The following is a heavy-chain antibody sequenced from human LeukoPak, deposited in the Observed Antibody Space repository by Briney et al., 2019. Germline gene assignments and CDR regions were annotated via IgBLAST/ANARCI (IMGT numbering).Heavy chain of an antibody. CDR2: ISWNSGSL. CDR3: AKGKYQLPWDPWFDP. J-gene: IGHJ5*02. V-gene: IGHV3-9*01. CDR1: GFTFDDYA. D-gene: IGHD2-2*01. Sequence: GGSLRLSCAASGFTFDDYAMHRVRQAPGKGLEWVSGISWNSGSLGYADSVKGRFTISRDNAKNSLYLQMNSLRAEDTALYYCAKGKYQLPWDPWFDPWGQGTLVTVSS.